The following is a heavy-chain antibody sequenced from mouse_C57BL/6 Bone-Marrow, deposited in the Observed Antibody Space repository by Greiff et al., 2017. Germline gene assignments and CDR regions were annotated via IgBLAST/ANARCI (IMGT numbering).Heavy chain of an antibody. Sequence: EVQGVESGGGLVQPGGSMKLSCVASGFTFSNYWMNWVRQSPEKGLEWVAQIRLKSDNYATHYAESVKGRFTISRDDSKSSGYLQMNNIRAEDTGIYYCTDYYGSSYVGVMDYWSQGTSVTVSS. CDR1: GFTFSNYW. D-gene: IGHD1-1*01. J-gene: IGHJ4*01. V-gene: IGHV6-3*01. CDR2: IRLKSDNYAT. CDR3: TDYYGSSYVGVMDY.